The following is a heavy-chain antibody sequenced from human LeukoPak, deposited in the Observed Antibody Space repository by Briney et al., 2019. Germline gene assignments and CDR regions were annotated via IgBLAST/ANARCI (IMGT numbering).Heavy chain of an antibody. CDR1: GGSISSYY. V-gene: IGHV4-59*01. CDR2: IYFTGST. D-gene: IGHD3-10*01. Sequence: SETLSLTCTVSGGSISSYYWTWIRQPPGKGLEWIGYIYFTGSTNYNPSLKTRVTISLDTSKNQFSLKLSSVTAADTAVYYCARLRGVYYCDMDVWGKGTTVTVSS. J-gene: IGHJ6*03. CDR3: ARLRGVYYCDMDV.